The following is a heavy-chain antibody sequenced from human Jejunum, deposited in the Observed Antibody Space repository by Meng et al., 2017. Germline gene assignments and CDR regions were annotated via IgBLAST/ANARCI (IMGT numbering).Heavy chain of an antibody. CDR2: IYDSGST. CDR3: ARGDDWAKSGNF. D-gene: IGHD3-9*01. Sequence: QLTLQERDHGLLKPPETRSLICTASGGSISSSIYDGVWIRQPPGKGLEWIGSIYDSGSTYYNPSLQSRVTITLDTSKNQFSLTLNSVTAADTAVYYCARGDDWAKSGNFWGQGTLVTVSS. J-gene: IGHJ4*02. CDR1: GGSISSSIYD. V-gene: IGHV4-39*07.